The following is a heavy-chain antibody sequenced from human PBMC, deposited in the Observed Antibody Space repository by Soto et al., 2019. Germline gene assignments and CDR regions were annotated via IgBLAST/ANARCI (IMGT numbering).Heavy chain of an antibody. D-gene: IGHD6-19*01. Sequence: QVQLQQSGPGLVKPSETLSLTCAVSGASINDNNWLSWVRQTPGKGLEWIGEVVHWGTTNYNPALRSRVPMSMDNPNNQISLPLSSVTAADSALYYCARHIGVTGTRGFDYWGQGTLVTVSS. CDR3: ARHIGVTGTRGFDY. J-gene: IGHJ4*02. V-gene: IGHV4-4*02. CDR2: VVHWGTT. CDR1: GASINDNNW.